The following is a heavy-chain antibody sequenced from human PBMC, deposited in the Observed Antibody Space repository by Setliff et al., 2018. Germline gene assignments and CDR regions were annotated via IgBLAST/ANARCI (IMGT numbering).Heavy chain of an antibody. CDR1: GYTFTTYA. CDR3: ARALASAGTVYFDY. V-gene: IGHV7-4-1*02. J-gene: IGHJ4*02. CDR2: INTNTGNP. D-gene: IGHD6-13*01. Sequence: ASVKVSCKASGYTFTTYAITWMRQAPGQGLEYMGWINTNTGNPDYAQGFTGRFVFSLDTSVSTAYLQISSLKAEDTAIYYCARALASAGTVYFDYWGQGTLVTVSS.